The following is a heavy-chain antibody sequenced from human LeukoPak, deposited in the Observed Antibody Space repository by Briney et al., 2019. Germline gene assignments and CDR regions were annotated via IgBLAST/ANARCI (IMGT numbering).Heavy chain of an antibody. V-gene: IGHV4-59*08. CDR2: IYYSGST. J-gene: IGHJ3*02. Sequence: PSETLSLTCTVSGGSISSYYWSWIRQPPGKGLEWIGYIYYSGSTNYNPSLKSRVTISVDTSKNQFSLKLSSVTAADTAVYYCAATYDYGDFDDAFDIWGQGTMVTVSS. D-gene: IGHD4-17*01. CDR3: AATYDYGDFDDAFDI. CDR1: GGSISSYY.